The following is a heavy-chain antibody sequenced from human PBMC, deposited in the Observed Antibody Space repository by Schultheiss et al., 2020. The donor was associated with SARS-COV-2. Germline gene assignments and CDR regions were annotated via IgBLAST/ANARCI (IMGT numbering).Heavy chain of an antibody. CDR1: GFTFSSYA. Sequence: GGSLRLSCAASGFTFSSYAMHWVRQAPGKGLEWVAVISYDGSNKYYADSVKGRFTISRDNSKNTLYLQMNSLRAEDTAVYYCASGDGYIDYWGQGTLVTVSS. D-gene: IGHD5-24*01. CDR2: ISYDGSNK. V-gene: IGHV3-30-3*01. CDR3: ASGDGYIDY. J-gene: IGHJ4*02.